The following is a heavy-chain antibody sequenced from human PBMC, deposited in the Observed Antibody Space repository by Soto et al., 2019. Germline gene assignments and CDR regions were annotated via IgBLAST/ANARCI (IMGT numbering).Heavy chain of an antibody. J-gene: IGHJ4*02. V-gene: IGHV4-59*01. CDR3: ARGTSWQLPFDY. D-gene: IGHD6-13*01. CDR2: ISYSGST. CDR1: SDSISSYY. Sequence: SETLSLTCTVSSDSISSYYWSWIRQPPGKRLEWIGYISYSGSTDYNPSLKSRVTISGGTSKNQFSLKVSSVTAADTAVYYCARGTSWQLPFDYWGQGTLVTVSS.